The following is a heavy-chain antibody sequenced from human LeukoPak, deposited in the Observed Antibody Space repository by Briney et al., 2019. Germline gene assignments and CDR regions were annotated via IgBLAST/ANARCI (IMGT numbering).Heavy chain of an antibody. D-gene: IGHD1-7*01. CDR2: IIPIFGTA. J-gene: IGHJ6*03. CDR1: GGTFSSYA. V-gene: IGHV1-69*13. CDR3: ARDVGGTGTTPEDPDYYYYMDV. Sequence: SVKVSCKASGGTFSSYAISWVRQAPGQGLEWMGGIIPIFGTANYAQKFQGRVTITADESTSTAYMELSSLRTEDTAVYYCARDVGGTGTTPEDPDYYYYMDVWGKGTTVTVSS.